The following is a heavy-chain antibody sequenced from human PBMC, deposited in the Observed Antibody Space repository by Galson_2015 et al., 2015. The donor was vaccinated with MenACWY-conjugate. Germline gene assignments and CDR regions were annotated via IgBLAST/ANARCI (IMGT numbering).Heavy chain of an antibody. Sequence: SLRLSCAASGFTFSSYWMSWVRQAPGKGLEWVANIKQDGSEKYYVDSVKGRFTISRDNAKNSLYLQMNSLRAEDTAVYYCARGRYSYGLDAFDIWGQGTMVTVSS. J-gene: IGHJ3*02. D-gene: IGHD5-18*01. V-gene: IGHV3-7*03. CDR3: ARGRYSYGLDAFDI. CDR1: GFTFSSYW. CDR2: IKQDGSEK.